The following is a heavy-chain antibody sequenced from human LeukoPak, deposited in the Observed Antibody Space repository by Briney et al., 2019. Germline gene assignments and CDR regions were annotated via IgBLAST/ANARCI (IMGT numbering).Heavy chain of an antibody. CDR2: ISVGGTAT. D-gene: IGHD6-13*01. Sequence: TGVSLRLSWVGSGFTVSNYEMILVRQAPGKGLEWVSYISVGGTATNYADSMKGQFTMSRDNAKNSLYLQLNSLRAEDTSIDCCARRTDRIVEVGRDRCFDLWGRGTQVADCS. CDR1: GFTVSNYE. V-gene: IGHV3-48*03. J-gene: IGHJ2*01. CDR3: ARRTDRIVEVGRDRCFDL.